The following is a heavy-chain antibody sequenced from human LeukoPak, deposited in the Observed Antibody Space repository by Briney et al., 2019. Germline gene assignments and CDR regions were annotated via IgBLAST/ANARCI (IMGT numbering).Heavy chain of an antibody. CDR1: GYPFTTYE. J-gene: IGHJ5*02. V-gene: IGHV1-8*01. CDR3: ARGPRNDP. Sequence: ASVKVSCKTSGYPFTTYEINWVRQAAGQGLEWMGWVHPNSGNTAYAQKFQGRVTMTRDTSITTAYMELSGLRSDDTAVYFCARGPRNDPWGQGTLVAVSS. D-gene: IGHD1-14*01. CDR2: VHPNSGNT.